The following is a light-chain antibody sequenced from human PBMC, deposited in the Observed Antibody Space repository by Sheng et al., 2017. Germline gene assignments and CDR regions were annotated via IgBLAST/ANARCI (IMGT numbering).Light chain of an antibody. CDR1: QSVSSSY. V-gene: IGKV3-20*01. Sequence: EIVMTQSPATLSVSPGERATLSCRASQSVSSSYLAWYQQKPGQAPRLLIYGASSRATGIPDRFSGSGSGTDFTLTISGLEPEDFAVYYCQQYGSSSTFGQGTRLEIK. J-gene: IGKJ5*01. CDR2: GAS. CDR3: QQYGSSST.